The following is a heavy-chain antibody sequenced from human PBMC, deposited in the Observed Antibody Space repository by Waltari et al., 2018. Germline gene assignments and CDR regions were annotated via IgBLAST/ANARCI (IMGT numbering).Heavy chain of an antibody. V-gene: IGHV3-66*03. D-gene: IGHD2-2*01. CDR3: ASQQMGTSCNHDDAFDV. J-gene: IGHJ3*01. CDR2: IYSCGGT. Sequence: EVQLVQSGGGLIQPGGSLRLSCAASGFSCNRNYMSWVRRAPGRGLGWVWVIYSCGGTYYADSVKGRFTISRDNSKNTLYLQMNSLRTEDTAIYYCASQQMGTSCNHDDAFDVWGQGTMVTVSS. CDR1: GFSCNRNY.